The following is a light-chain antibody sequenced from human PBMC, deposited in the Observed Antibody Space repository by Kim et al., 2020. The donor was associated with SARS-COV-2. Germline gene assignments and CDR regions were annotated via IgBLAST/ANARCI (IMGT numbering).Light chain of an antibody. J-gene: IGKJ4*01. Sequence: DVVLTQSPLSLPVTLGQPASISCKSSQSLVHSDGNTYLNWFHQRPGQSPRRLIYKVSNRDSGVPDRFSGSGSGTDFTLKISRVEAEDVGVYYCMQASRWLTLGGGTKVDIK. V-gene: IGKV2-30*02. CDR2: KVS. CDR3: MQASRWLT. CDR1: QSLVHSDGNTY.